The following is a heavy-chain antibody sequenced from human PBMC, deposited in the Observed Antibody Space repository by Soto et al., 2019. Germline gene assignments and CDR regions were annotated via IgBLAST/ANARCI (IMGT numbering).Heavy chain of an antibody. D-gene: IGHD3-3*01. CDR3: ASGRTIFGVVTYHNWFDP. V-gene: IGHV1-69*13. CDR2: IIPIFGTA. CDR1: GGTFSSYA. J-gene: IGHJ5*02. Sequence: SVKVSCKASGGTFSSYAISWVRQAPGQGLEWMGGIIPIFGTANYAQKFQGRVTITADESTSTAYMELSSLRSEDTAVYYCASGRTIFGVVTYHNWFDPWGQGTLVTVSS.